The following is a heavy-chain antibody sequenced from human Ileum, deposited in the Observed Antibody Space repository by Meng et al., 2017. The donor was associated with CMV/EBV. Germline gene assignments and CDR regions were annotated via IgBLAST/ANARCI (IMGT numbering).Heavy chain of an antibody. J-gene: IGHJ6*02. CDR2: IKQDGSEK. V-gene: IGHV3-7*01. Sequence: GGSLRLSCAASGFTFTTYWMTWVRQAPEKGLEWVASIKQDGSEKYYVDSVKGRFTISRDNAKNSLYLQMNSLRAEDTAVYYCAKASSGSYYYYYGMDVWGQGTTVTVSS. CDR3: AKASSGSYYYYYGMDV. D-gene: IGHD1-26*01. CDR1: GFTFTTYW.